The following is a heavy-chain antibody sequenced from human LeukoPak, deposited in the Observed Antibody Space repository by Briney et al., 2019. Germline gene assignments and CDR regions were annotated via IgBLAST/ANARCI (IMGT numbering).Heavy chain of an antibody. Sequence: GASVKVSCKASGYTFTIYGISWVRQAPGQGLEWMGWISAYNGNTNYAQKLQGRVTMTTDTSTSTAYMELRSLRSDDTAVYYCARDQRIWYSSGWPYFDYWGQGTLVTVSS. D-gene: IGHD6-19*01. CDR3: ARDQRIWYSSGWPYFDY. CDR1: GYTFTIYG. J-gene: IGHJ4*02. CDR2: ISAYNGNT. V-gene: IGHV1-18*04.